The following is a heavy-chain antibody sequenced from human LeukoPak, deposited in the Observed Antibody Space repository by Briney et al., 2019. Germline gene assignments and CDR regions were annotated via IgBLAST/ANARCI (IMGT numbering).Heavy chain of an antibody. J-gene: IGHJ5*02. CDR2: INHSGST. Sequence: NPSETLSLTCAVYGGSFSGYYWSWIRQPPGKGLEWIGEINHSGSTNYNPSLKSRVTISVDTSKNQFSLKLSSVTAADTAVYYCARALDYYDSSGYSWGQGTLVTVSS. V-gene: IGHV4-34*01. CDR1: GGSFSGYY. D-gene: IGHD3-22*01. CDR3: ARALDYYDSSGYS.